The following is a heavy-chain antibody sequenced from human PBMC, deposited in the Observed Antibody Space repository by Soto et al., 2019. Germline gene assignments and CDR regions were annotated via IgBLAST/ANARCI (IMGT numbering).Heavy chain of an antibody. V-gene: IGHV1-69*13. Sequence: GASVKVSCKASGGTFSSYAISWVRQAPGQGLEWMGGIIPIFGTANYAQKFQGRVTITADESTSTAYMELSSLRSEDTAVYYCARGPYSSGWKLAVSFDYWGQGTLVTVSS. J-gene: IGHJ4*02. CDR1: GGTFSSYA. D-gene: IGHD6-19*01. CDR2: IIPIFGTA. CDR3: ARGPYSSGWKLAVSFDY.